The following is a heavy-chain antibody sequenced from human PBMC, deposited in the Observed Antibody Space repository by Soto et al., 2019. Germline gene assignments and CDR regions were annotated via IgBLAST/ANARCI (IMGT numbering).Heavy chain of an antibody. D-gene: IGHD6-13*01. V-gene: IGHV1-3*01. Sequence: ASVKVSCKASGYTFTSYAMHWLRQAPGQRLEWMGWINAGNGNTKYSQKFQGRVTITRDTSASTAYMELSSLRSEDTAVHYCARDPYSSSWFDKNWFDPWGQGTLVTVSS. CDR2: INAGNGNT. J-gene: IGHJ5*02. CDR1: GYTFTSYA. CDR3: ARDPYSSSWFDKNWFDP.